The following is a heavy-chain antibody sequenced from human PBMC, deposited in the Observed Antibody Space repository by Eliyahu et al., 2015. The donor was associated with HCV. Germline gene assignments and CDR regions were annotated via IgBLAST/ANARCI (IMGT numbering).Heavy chain of an antibody. CDR2: IYYTGST. CDR3: ARFHYDDTGHMDV. D-gene: IGHD3-22*01. CDR1: GYSISNFY. V-gene: IGHV4-59*08. Sequence: QVQLQESGPGLVRPSETLSLTCIVSGYSISNFYWSWIRQPPGKGLEWIGYIYYTGSTDYNPSLKSRISISLDTSKNHFSLKLSSVTAADTAVYYCARFHYDDTGHMDVWGQGTTVTVSS. J-gene: IGHJ6*02.